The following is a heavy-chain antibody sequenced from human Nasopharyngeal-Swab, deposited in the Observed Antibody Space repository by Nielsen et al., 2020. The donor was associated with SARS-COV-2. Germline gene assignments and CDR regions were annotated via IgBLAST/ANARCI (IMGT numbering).Heavy chain of an antibody. CDR2: LLSSGSS. CDR1: GDSVTTSDYY. J-gene: IGHJ6*02. D-gene: IGHD3-22*01. V-gene: IGHV4-39*01. CDR3: ASPFILDGYNYYGLDV. Sequence: SETLSLTCTVSGDSVTTSDYYRGWIRQPPGEGLEWIGSLLSSGSSYSNPSLKSRVTTSVDTSKNQFSLKLSSVTAADTAIYYCASPFILDGYNYYGLDVWGQGTAVSVSS.